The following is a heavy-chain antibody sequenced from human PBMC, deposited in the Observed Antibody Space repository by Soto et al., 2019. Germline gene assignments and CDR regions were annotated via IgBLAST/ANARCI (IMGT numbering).Heavy chain of an antibody. V-gene: IGHV4-30-4*01. CDR2: IYKSATT. CDR3: ARGRYCLAGRCFPNWFDS. D-gene: IGHD2-15*01. CDR1: GDSISTVDYF. J-gene: IGHJ5*01. Sequence: QVQLLESGPGLVKPSQTLSLTCSVSGDSISTVDYFWAWIRQPPGQALEYIGYIYKSATTYYNPSFESRVAISPDTSKRQFSLNVTSVPAADTAVYFCARGRYCLAGRCFPNWFDSWGQGTLVTVSS.